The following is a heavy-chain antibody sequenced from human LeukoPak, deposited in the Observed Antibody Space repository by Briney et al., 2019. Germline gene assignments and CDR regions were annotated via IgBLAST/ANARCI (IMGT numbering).Heavy chain of an antibody. D-gene: IGHD4-17*01. CDR2: IYYSGST. V-gene: IGHV4-59*08. J-gene: IGHJ4*02. CDR1: GGSISSYY. Sequence: PSETLSLTCTVSGGSISSYYWSWIRQPPGKGLGWIGYIYYSGSTNYNPSLKSRVTISVDTSKNQFSLKLSSVTAADTAVYYCARHSYGDYVTFDYWGQGTLVTVSS. CDR3: ARHSYGDYVTFDY.